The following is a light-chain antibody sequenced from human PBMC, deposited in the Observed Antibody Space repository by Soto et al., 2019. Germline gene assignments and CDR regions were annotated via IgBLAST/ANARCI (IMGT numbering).Light chain of an antibody. J-gene: IGKJ1*01. CDR1: QSVSSN. CDR3: HQYNNWPRT. Sequence: EIVMTQSPATLSVSPGERVTLSCRASQSVSSNLAWYQQKPGQAPRLLIYDAATRATGIPARFSGSGSGTEFTLTISSLQSEEFAVYYCHQYNNWPRTFGQGTKVEI. CDR2: DAA. V-gene: IGKV3-15*01.